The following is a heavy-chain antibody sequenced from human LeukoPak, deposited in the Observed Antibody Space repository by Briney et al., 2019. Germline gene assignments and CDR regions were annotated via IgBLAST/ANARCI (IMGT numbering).Heavy chain of an antibody. CDR2: IYYSGST. Sequence: SETLSLTCTVSGGSISSSSYYWGWIRQPPGKGLEWIGSIYYSGSTYYNPSLKSRVTISVDTSKNQFSLKLSSVTAADTAVYYCARQADHYDSSGYYYGGYYFDYWGQGTLVTVSS. CDR3: ARQADHYDSSGYYYGGYYFDY. V-gene: IGHV4-39*01. D-gene: IGHD3-22*01. CDR1: GGSISSSSYY. J-gene: IGHJ4*02.